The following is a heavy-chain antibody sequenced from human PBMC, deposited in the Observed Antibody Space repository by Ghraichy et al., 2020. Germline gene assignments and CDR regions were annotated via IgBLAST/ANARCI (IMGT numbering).Heavy chain of an antibody. CDR2: IIPILGIA. J-gene: IGHJ6*03. V-gene: IGHV1-69*04. Sequence: SVKVSCKASGGTFSSYAISWVRQAPGQGLEWMGRIIPILGIANYAQKFQGRVTITADKSTSTAYMELSSLRSEDTAVYYCARGGGSYTQNLYYYYMDVWGKGTTVTVSS. CDR3: ARGGGSYTQNLYYYYMDV. CDR1: GGTFSSYA. D-gene: IGHD1-26*01.